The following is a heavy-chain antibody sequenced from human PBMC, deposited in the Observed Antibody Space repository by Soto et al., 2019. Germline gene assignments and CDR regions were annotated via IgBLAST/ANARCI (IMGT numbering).Heavy chain of an antibody. CDR1: GFTFSSYA. J-gene: IGHJ4*02. V-gene: IGHV3-30-3*01. D-gene: IGHD2-15*01. CDR2: ISYDVSSK. CDR3: ARDFTLGYCSGASCYSFGY. Sequence: QVQLVESGGGVVQPGRSLRLSCAASGFTFSSYAMHWVRQAPGKGLEWVAVISYDVSSKYYADSVKGRFTLSRDNSKNTVYLQMNSLRAEDTAVYYCARDFTLGYCSGASCYSFGYWGQGTLVTVSS.